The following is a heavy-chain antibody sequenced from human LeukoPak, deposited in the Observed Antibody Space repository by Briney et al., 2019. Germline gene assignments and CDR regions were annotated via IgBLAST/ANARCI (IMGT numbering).Heavy chain of an antibody. J-gene: IGHJ3*02. Sequence: PGGSLRLSCAASGFTFSNYAMNWVRQAPGKGLEWVSYISSSGSTIYYADSVKGRFTISRDNAKNSLYLQMNSLRAEDTAVYYCAREGSSRIHDAFDIWGQGTMVTVSS. CDR1: GFTFSNYA. D-gene: IGHD6-13*01. V-gene: IGHV3-48*04. CDR2: ISSSGSTI. CDR3: AREGSSRIHDAFDI.